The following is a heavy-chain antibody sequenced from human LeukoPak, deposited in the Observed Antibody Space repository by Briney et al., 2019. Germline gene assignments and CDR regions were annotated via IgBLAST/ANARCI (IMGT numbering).Heavy chain of an antibody. J-gene: IGHJ3*02. CDR1: GFTFSSYA. CDR3: ASPLVMVYAGDAFDI. CDR2: ISGSGGST. Sequence: RTGVPVRLLCAPSGFTFSSYAMSWVHQAPGKGLEWVSAISGSGGSTNYADSVKGRFNISRENSKNTLYLQMNSLRAEDTAVYYCASPLVMVYAGDAFDIWGQGTKVTVSS. V-gene: IGHV3-23*01. D-gene: IGHD2-8*01.